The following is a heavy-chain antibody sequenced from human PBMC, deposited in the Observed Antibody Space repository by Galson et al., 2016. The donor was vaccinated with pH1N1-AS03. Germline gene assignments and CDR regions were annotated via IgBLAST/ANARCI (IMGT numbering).Heavy chain of an antibody. Sequence: SLRLSCAASGFIFSSDWMHWVRQVPGKGLVWVSRITRDGSSISYADAVKGRFTTSRDNAKNTPYLQMNSLRAEDTAVYHCARAMYTSGWYGMDVWGQGTTVTVSS. CDR3: ARAMYTSGWYGMDV. V-gene: IGHV3-74*01. CDR2: ITRDGSSI. CDR1: GFIFSSDW. J-gene: IGHJ6*02. D-gene: IGHD6-19*01.